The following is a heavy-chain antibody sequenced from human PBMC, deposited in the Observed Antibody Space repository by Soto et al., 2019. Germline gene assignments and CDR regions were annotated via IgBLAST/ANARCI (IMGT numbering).Heavy chain of an antibody. CDR1: GDTFSFYS. J-gene: IGHJ4*02. CDR3: AASYGSGYRAFDY. Sequence: QVQLVQSGAEVKRPGSSVKVSCKASGDTFSFYSINWVRQAPGLGLEWMGRVNPILSMSNYAQRFQGRVTMTEDKSTSTAGMELSGLRSEDTALYCCAASYGSGYRAFDYWGQGALVTVSS. D-gene: IGHD3-10*01. V-gene: IGHV1-69*04. CDR2: VNPILSMS.